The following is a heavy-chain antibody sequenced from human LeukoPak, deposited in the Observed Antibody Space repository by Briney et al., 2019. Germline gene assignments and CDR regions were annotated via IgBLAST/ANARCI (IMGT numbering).Heavy chain of an antibody. V-gene: IGHV3-30*01. CDR2: VSSDGISK. J-gene: IGHJ4*02. D-gene: IGHD3-22*01. CDR1: GFTFTSYA. CDR3: ASDLHYYDSSGYYSSHY. Sequence: GGSLRLSCAASGFTFTSYALHWVRQAPGKGLEWVAVVSSDGISKYYADSVQGRFTISRDNSKNTVYLQMNSLTADDTAVYYCASDLHYYDSSGYYSSHYWGQGTLVTVSS.